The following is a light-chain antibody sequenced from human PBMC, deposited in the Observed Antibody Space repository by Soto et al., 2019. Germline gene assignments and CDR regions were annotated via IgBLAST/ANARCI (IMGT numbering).Light chain of an antibody. CDR3: QQYYSTPYT. V-gene: IGKV4-1*01. CDR2: WAS. J-gene: IGKJ2*01. Sequence: DIVMTQSPDSLAVSLGERATINCKSSQSVLYSSNNKNYLAWYQQKPGQPPKLLIYWASTRESGVPDRFSSSASGTDFTLTISSLQAEDVAVYYCQQYYSTPYTFGQGTKLEIK. CDR1: QSVLYSSNNKNY.